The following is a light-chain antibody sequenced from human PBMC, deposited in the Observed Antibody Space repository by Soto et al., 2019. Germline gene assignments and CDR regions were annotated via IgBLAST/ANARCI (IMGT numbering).Light chain of an antibody. CDR3: QQYGSSPRT. CDR1: QRFSSGY. J-gene: IGKJ5*01. CDR2: DAS. Sequence: ELVFTQSPGTLSLSPGERATLSCRASQRFSSGYLAWYQQNPGQAHRLLIYDASTRATGIPARFSGSGSGTELTLTINRLQSDDFEVYYCQQYGSSPRTFGQGTRLEIK. V-gene: IGKV3-20*01.